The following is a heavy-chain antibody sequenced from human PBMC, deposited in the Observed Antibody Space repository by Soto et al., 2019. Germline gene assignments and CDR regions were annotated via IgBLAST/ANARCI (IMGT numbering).Heavy chain of an antibody. Sequence: QVQLVQSGAEVKKPGSSVKVSCKASGGTFSSYTISWVRQAPEQGLEWMGRIIPILGIANYAQKFQGRVTITADKSTSTAYMELSSLRSEDTAVYYCARAGRGSGSYYNVDYWGQGTLVTVSS. J-gene: IGHJ4*02. CDR1: GGTFSSYT. V-gene: IGHV1-69*02. CDR3: ARAGRGSGSYYNVDY. D-gene: IGHD3-10*01. CDR2: IIPILGIA.